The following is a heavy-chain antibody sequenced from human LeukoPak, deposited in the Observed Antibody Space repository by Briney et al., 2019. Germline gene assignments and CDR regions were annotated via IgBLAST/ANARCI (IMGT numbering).Heavy chain of an antibody. J-gene: IGHJ6*03. V-gene: IGHV4-4*02. CDR2: FFFGGVT. D-gene: IGHD1-26*01. Sequence: GSLRLSCAASGFTFSSHWMSWVRQAPGKGLEGFGTFFFGGVTYYNPSLKSRVTISVDTSKNQFSLKLSSVTAADTAVYYCARGLRPYYGSYSPDYYYYYMDVWGKGPTVTVSS. CDR1: GFTFSSHW. CDR3: ARGLRPYYGSYSPDYYYYYMDV.